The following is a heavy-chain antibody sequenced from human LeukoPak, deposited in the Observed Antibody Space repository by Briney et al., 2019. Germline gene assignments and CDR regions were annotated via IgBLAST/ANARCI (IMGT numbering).Heavy chain of an antibody. J-gene: IGHJ3*02. Sequence: GGSLRLSCAASGFTFSSYAIHWVRQAPGKGLEWVSYISSSSSTIYYADSVKGRFTISRDNAKNSLYLQMNSLRDEDTAVYYCARGYPELNDAFDIWGQGTMVTVSS. D-gene: IGHD1-26*01. CDR2: ISSSSSTI. CDR3: ARGYPELNDAFDI. CDR1: GFTFSSYA. V-gene: IGHV3-48*02.